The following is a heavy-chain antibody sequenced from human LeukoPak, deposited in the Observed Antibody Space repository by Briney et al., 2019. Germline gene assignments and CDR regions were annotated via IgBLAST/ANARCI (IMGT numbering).Heavy chain of an antibody. V-gene: IGHV1-2*02. J-gene: IGHJ5*02. CDR2: INPKNGGT. Sequence: ASVKVSCKASGYSFSDYYMNWVRQAPGQGLEWMGWINPKNGGTNYAQKFKGRVTMTRDTSISTAYMELSSLRSDDTAVYYCTSDTYYYDSTGLGHWFDPWGQGTLVTVSS. CDR1: GYSFSDYY. CDR3: TSDTYYYDSTGLGHWFDP. D-gene: IGHD3-22*01.